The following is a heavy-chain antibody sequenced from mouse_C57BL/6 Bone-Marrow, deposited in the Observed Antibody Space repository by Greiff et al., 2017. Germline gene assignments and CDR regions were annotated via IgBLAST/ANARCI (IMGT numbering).Heavy chain of an antibody. CDR2: IDPSDSET. CDR3: ARRGYWYFDV. Sequence: QVQLQQPGAELVRPGSSVKLSCKASGYTFPSYWMHWVKQRPIQGLEWIGNIDPSDSETHYNQKFKDKATLTVDKSSSTAYMQLSSLTSEDSAVYYCARRGYWYFDVWGTGTTVTVSS. V-gene: IGHV1-52*01. J-gene: IGHJ1*03. CDR1: GYTFPSYW.